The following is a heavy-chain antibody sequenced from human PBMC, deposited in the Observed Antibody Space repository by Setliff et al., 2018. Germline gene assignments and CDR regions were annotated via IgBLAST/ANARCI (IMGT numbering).Heavy chain of an antibody. Sequence: GGSLRLSCAASGFNLSSYWMTWVRQAPGKGLEWVANIQEHGSQINYMDSLKGRFTITRDNAKNSLYLQMDSLRDEDTAIYYCTREGDYGDASDFWGQGTMVTVSS. V-gene: IGHV3-7*01. J-gene: IGHJ3*01. CDR3: TREGDYGDASDF. CDR2: IQEHGSQI. D-gene: IGHD4-17*01. CDR1: GFNLSSYW.